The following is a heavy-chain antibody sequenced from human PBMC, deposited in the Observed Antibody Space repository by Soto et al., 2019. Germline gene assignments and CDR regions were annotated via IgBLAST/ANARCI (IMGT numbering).Heavy chain of an antibody. J-gene: IGHJ6*04. CDR3: AREAYCGGDCYAGAWDV. CDR1: GGSISSYY. CDR2: IYYSGST. V-gene: IGHV4-59*01. Sequence: SETLSLTCTVSGGSISSYYWSWIRQPPGKGLEWIGYIYYSGSTNYYPSLKSRVTISVDTSKNQFSLKLSSVTAADTAVYYCAREAYCGGDCYAGAWDVWGKGTTVTVSS. D-gene: IGHD2-21*01.